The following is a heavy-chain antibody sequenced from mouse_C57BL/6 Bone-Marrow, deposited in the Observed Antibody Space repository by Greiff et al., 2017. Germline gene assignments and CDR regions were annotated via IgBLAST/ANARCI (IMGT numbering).Heavy chain of an antibody. CDR2: ISDGGSYT. CDR1: GFTFSSYA. V-gene: IGHV5-4*01. J-gene: IGHJ1*03. CDR3: ARDPYGSSYHWYFDV. D-gene: IGHD1-1*01. Sequence: EVKLMESGGGLVKPGGSLKLSCAASGFTFSSYAMSWVRQTPEKRLEWVATISDGGSYTYYPDNVKGRFTISRDNAKNNLYLQMSHLKSEDTAMYYCARDPYGSSYHWYFDVWGTGTTVTVSS.